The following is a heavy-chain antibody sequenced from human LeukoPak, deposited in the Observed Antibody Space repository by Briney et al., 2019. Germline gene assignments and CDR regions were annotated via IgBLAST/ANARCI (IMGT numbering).Heavy chain of an antibody. Sequence: PSETLSLTCTVSGYSISSGYYWDWIRQPPGKGLEWIGYISYSGYTNYNPSLKSRVTLSVDTSKNQFSLKLTSVIAADTAVYYCAREAVSGTIVGATYLDIWGQGTTVTVSS. J-gene: IGHJ3*02. CDR3: AREAVSGTIVGATYLDI. D-gene: IGHD1-26*01. CDR1: GYSISSGYY. CDR2: ISYSGYT. V-gene: IGHV4-38-2*02.